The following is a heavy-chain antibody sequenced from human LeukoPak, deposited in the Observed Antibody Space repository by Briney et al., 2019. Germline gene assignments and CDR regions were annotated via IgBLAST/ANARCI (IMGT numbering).Heavy chain of an antibody. V-gene: IGHV3-64*02. Sequence: PGGSLSLACAASGFTFNSFPMHWVRQAPGKGLECVSSISISGGSKYYADSVEGRFTVSRDNSKNTLFLHLGSLRPDDTAVYYCARPMVPYKNHHHYYYMDVWCKGTTVVVSS. D-gene: IGHD3-10*01. CDR1: GFTFNSFP. J-gene: IGHJ6*03. CDR3: ARPMVPYKNHHHYYYMDV. CDR2: ISISGGSK.